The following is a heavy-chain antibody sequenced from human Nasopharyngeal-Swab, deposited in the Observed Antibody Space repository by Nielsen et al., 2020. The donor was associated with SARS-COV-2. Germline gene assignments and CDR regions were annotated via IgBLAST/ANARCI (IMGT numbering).Heavy chain of an antibody. Sequence: GESLKISCKGSGYRFTSYWIGWVRQMPGKGLEWMGFIYPGDPETRYSPSFQGQVTISADKSISTAYLQWSSLKASDTAVYYCARPLWSYADHFDYWGQGTLVTVSS. CDR2: IYPGDPET. J-gene: IGHJ4*02. V-gene: IGHV5-51*01. D-gene: IGHD1-26*01. CDR3: ARPLWSYADHFDY. CDR1: GYRFTSYW.